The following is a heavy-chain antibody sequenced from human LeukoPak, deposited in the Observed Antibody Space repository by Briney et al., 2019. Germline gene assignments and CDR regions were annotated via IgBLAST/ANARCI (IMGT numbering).Heavy chain of an antibody. Sequence: ASVKVSCKASGYTFTGYYMHWVRQAPGQGLEWMGWINPNSGGTNYAQKFQGRVTMTRDTSISTAHMELSRLRSDDTAVYYCAREIFVDTAMVIFDYWGQGTLVTVSS. J-gene: IGHJ4*02. CDR3: AREIFVDTAMVIFDY. V-gene: IGHV1-2*02. D-gene: IGHD5-18*01. CDR1: GYTFTGYY. CDR2: INPNSGGT.